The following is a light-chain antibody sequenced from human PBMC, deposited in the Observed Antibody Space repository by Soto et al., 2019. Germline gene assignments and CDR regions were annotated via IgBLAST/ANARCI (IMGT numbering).Light chain of an antibody. CDR2: GAS. J-gene: IGKJ1*01. Sequence: EIMMTQSPAIVSVFPGERATLSCRASQSIDSDLAWYQQKPGHVPRLLIYGASTRATGVPARFSGSGSGTEFTLATISLQSDDFAVLYCQQYSHWRTFGPGTKVEIK. CDR1: QSIDSD. V-gene: IGKV3-15*01. CDR3: QQYSHWRT.